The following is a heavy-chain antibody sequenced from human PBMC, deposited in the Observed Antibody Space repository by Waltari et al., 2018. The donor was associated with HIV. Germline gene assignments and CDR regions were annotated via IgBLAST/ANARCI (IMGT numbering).Heavy chain of an antibody. CDR3: AKAAAGTRNSDYYYYYALDV. CDR2: ISWNGGSV. CDR1: GFPFDAFA. D-gene: IGHD6-13*01. J-gene: IGHJ6*02. Sequence: EVRLVGSGGGLIQRGRSLRPSCAARGFPFDAFAIHSVLQPPGKGLEWVSCISWNGGSVGYADSVKGRFTISRDNAKKSLYLQMNNLRPEDTALYFCAKAAAGTRNSDYYYYYALDVWGLGTTVTVSS. V-gene: IGHV3-9*01.